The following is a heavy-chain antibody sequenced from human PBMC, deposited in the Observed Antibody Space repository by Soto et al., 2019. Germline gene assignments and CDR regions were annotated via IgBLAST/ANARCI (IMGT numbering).Heavy chain of an antibody. D-gene: IGHD3-16*01. V-gene: IGHV3-21*02. J-gene: IGHJ4*02. Sequence: EVQLVESGGGLVKPGGSLRLSCAASGFTFTNHNMNWVRQAPGKGLEWVSSISSSSSFRNYADSVKGRFSISRDNDKNLVYRQMDSLRAEDTAVYYCARDPPVADLGVGAADDFWGQGTLVTVSS. CDR1: GFTFTNHN. CDR3: ARDPPVADLGVGAADDF. CDR2: ISSSSSFR.